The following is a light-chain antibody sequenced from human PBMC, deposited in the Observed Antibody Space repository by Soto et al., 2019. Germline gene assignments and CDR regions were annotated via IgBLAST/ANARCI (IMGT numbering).Light chain of an antibody. J-gene: IGKJ1*01. CDR2: DEY. CDR3: KEYNSYLWT. Sequence: EVVLTEFPVTLYLSPGERATLSCRASQSFRGLLAWYQQKPGQATRLLIYDEYNRATGITQRFSGSGSGTEFTLKIRSMQTDEFATYYCKEYNSYLWTFGQGAKGDIK. CDR1: QSFRGL. V-gene: IGKV3-11*01.